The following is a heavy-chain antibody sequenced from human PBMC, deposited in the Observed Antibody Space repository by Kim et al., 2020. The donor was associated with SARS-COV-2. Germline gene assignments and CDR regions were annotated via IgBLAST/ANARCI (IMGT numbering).Heavy chain of an antibody. CDR3: AKDQAMVRGMKDHYYYY. J-gene: IGHJ6*01. D-gene: IGHD3-10*01. Sequence: EGSLRLSCAASGFTFSSYGMHWVRQAPGKGLEWVAVISYDGSNKYYADSVKGRFTISRDNSKNTLYLQMNSLRAEDTAVYYCAKDQAMVRGMKDHYYYY. V-gene: IGHV3-30*18. CDR2: ISYDGSNK. CDR1: GFTFSSYG.